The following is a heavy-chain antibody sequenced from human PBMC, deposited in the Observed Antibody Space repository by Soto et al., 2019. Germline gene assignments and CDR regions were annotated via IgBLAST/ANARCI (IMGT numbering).Heavy chain of an antibody. J-gene: IGHJ5*02. CDR1: GGSISSGGYS. D-gene: IGHD3-10*01. CDR3: ARAHKTGSYGVFLWFDP. Sequence: SETLSLTCAVSGGSISSGGYSWSWIRQPPGKGLEWIGYIYHSGSTYYNPSLKSRVTISVDRSKNQFSLKLSSVTAADTAVYYCARAHKTGSYGVFLWFDPWGQGTLVTVSS. V-gene: IGHV4-30-2*01. CDR2: IYHSGST.